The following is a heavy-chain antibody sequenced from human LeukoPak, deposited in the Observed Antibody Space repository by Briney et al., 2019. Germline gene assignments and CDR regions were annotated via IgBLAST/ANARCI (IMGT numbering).Heavy chain of an antibody. CDR2: IYYSGST. Sequence: SETLSLTCTVSGGSISSYYWSWIRQPPGKGLEWIGYIYYSGSTNYIPSLKSRVTISVDTSKNQFSLKLSSVTAADTAVYYCARGEEDYYNFWGQGTLVTVSS. CDR3: ARGEEDYYNF. CDR1: GGSISSYY. J-gene: IGHJ4*02. V-gene: IGHV4-59*01. D-gene: IGHD1-26*01.